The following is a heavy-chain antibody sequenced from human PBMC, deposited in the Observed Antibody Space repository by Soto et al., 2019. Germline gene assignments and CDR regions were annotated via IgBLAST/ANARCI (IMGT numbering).Heavy chain of an antibody. D-gene: IGHD3-22*01. V-gene: IGHV3-23*01. CDR3: AKVPLNSKIGFDY. CDR2: ISGGGVNT. Sequence: EVQLLDSGGGLVQPGGSLRLSCAASGFTFSNYAMNWVRQAPGKGLEWVSTISGGGVNTYYADSVKGRFTISRDNSKNTLYLQMNSLRAEDTAVYYCAKVPLNSKIGFDYWGQGTLVTVSS. CDR1: GFTFSNYA. J-gene: IGHJ4*02.